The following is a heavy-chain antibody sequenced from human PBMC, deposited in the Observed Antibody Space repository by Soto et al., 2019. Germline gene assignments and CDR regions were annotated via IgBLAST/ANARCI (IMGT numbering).Heavy chain of an antibody. Sequence: SETLSLTCGVYGGSFRNYYWIWVRQPPGKGLEWIGEVNHSGEATYNPSLQSRITISLDTSNNQFSLKMTSVTAADAAMYLCTRAERFPRSWFDPWGQGTQVTVSS. V-gene: IGHV4-34*01. CDR2: VNHSGEA. D-gene: IGHD3-10*01. CDR3: TRAERFPRSWFDP. J-gene: IGHJ5*02. CDR1: GGSFRNYY.